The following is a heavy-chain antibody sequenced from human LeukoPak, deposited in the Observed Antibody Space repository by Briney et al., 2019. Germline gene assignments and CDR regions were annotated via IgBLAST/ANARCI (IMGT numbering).Heavy chain of an antibody. CDR1: GFTFSSYA. Sequence: GSLRLSCAASGFTFSSYAMTWVRQAPGKGLEWVSGISGSGGSTYCADSVKGRFTISRDNPKNTLYLQMNSLRAEDTAVYYCAKVSVVVVAAAHHFDYWGQGALVTVSS. J-gene: IGHJ4*02. CDR2: ISGSGGST. CDR3: AKVSVVVVAAAHHFDY. D-gene: IGHD2-15*01. V-gene: IGHV3-23*01.